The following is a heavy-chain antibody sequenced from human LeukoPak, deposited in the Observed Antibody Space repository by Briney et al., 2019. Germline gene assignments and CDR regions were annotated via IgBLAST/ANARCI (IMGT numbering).Heavy chain of an antibody. CDR3: AKDSHRYCSGGSCYSFDY. D-gene: IGHD2-15*01. CDR1: GFTFSSYG. CDR2: ISYDGSNK. J-gene: IGHJ4*02. V-gene: IGHV3-30*18. Sequence: GGSLRLSCAASGFTFSSYGMHWVRQAPGKGLEWVAVISYDGSNKYYADSVKGRFTISSDNSKNTLCLQMNSLRAEDTAVYYCAKDSHRYCSGGSCYSFDYWGQGTLVTVSS.